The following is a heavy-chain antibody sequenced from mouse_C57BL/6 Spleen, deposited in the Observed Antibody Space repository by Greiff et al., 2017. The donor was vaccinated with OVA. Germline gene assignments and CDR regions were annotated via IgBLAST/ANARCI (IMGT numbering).Heavy chain of an antibody. V-gene: IGHV1-61*01. CDR1: GYTFTSYW. D-gene: IGHD2-3*01. CDR3: GRYDGYYEGFAY. CDR2: IYPSDSET. J-gene: IGHJ3*01. Sequence: VQLQQPGAELVRPGSSVKLSCKASGYTFTSYWMDWVKQRPGQGLEWIGNIYPSDSETHYNQKFKDKATLTVDKSSSTAYMQLSSLTSEDSAVYYCGRYDGYYEGFAYWGQGTLVTVSA.